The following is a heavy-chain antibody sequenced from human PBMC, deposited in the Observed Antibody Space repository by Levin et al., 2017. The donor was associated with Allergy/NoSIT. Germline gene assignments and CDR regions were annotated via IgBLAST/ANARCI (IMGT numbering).Heavy chain of an antibody. CDR3: ARGATTVTSSPLII. CDR1: GGTFSSYA. V-gene: IGHV1-69*06. J-gene: IGHJ4*02. CDR2: IIPIFGTA. Sequence: SVKVSCKASGGTFSSYAISWVRQAPGQGLEWMGGIIPIFGTANYAQKFQGRVTITADKSTSTAYMELSSLRSEDTAVYYCARGATTVTSSPLIIWGQGTLVTVSS. D-gene: IGHD4-17*01.